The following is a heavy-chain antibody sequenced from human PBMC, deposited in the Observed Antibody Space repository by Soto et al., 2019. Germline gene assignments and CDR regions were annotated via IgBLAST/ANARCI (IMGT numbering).Heavy chain of an antibody. Sequence: GASVKVSCKASGYTFTSYYMHWVRQAPGQGLEWMGIINPSGGSTSYAQKFQGRVTMTRDTSTSTVYMELSSLRSEDTAVYYCARVGSESYYRLHDFDIWGQGTMVTVSS. D-gene: IGHD1-26*01. CDR3: ARVGSESYYRLHDFDI. CDR1: GYTFTSYY. V-gene: IGHV1-46*01. CDR2: INPSGGST. J-gene: IGHJ3*02.